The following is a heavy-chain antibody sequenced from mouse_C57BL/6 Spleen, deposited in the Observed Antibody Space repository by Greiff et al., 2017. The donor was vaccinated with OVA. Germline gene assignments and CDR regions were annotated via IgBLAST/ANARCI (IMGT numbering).Heavy chain of an antibody. D-gene: IGHD2-3*01. CDR3: AREDGYSSMDY. CDR1: GYTFTSYW. J-gene: IGHJ4*01. Sequence: VQLQQPGAELVKPGASVKLSCKASGYTFTSYWMHWVKQRPGQGLEWIGMIHPNSGSTNYNEKFKSKATLTVDKSSSTAYMQLSSLTSEDSAVYYCAREDGYSSMDYWGQGTSVTVSS. V-gene: IGHV1-64*01. CDR2: IHPNSGST.